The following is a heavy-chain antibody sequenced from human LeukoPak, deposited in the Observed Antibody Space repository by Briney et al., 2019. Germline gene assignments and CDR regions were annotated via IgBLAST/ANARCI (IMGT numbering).Heavy chain of an antibody. D-gene: IGHD4-17*01. CDR2: ISSSSSYI. CDR3: ARGSVGYGDYAVNNY. V-gene: IGHV3-21*01. J-gene: IGHJ4*02. Sequence: GGTLRLSCAASGFIFSSHGMNWVRQAPGKGLEWVSSISSSSSYIYYADSVKGRFTISRDNAKNSLYLQMNSLRAEDTAVYYCARGSVGYGDYAVNNYWGQGTLVTVSS. CDR1: GFIFSSHG.